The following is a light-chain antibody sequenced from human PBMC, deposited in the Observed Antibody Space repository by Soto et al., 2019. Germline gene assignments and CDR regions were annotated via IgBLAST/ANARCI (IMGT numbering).Light chain of an antibody. CDR3: QQYNNWPPWT. J-gene: IGKJ1*01. CDR2: GPS. CDR1: QSISTN. Sequence: EIVLTQSPATLSVSPGARATLSCRASQSISTNLAWYQQKPGQAPRLLIYGPSTRAPGIPARFSGSGSGTESTLTISSLQSEDFAIYYCQQYNNWPPWTFGQGTKVEV. V-gene: IGKV3-15*01.